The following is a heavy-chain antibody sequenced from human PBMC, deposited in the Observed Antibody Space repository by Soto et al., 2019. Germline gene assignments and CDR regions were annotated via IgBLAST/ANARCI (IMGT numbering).Heavy chain of an antibody. CDR3: ARELGGASPPLDY. CDR1: GFTFSSYG. D-gene: IGHD2-15*01. J-gene: IGHJ4*02. CDR2: IWYDGSNK. Sequence: PGGSLRLSCAASGFTFSSYGMHWVRQAPGKGLEWVAVIWYDGSNKYYADSVKGRFTISRDNSKNTLYLQMNSLRAEDTAVYYCARELGGASPPLDYWGQGTLVTVSS. V-gene: IGHV3-33*01.